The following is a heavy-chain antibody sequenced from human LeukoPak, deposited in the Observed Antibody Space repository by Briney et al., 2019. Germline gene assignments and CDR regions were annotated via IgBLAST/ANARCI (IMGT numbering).Heavy chain of an antibody. CDR3: ARAEGIAVAGSAFDI. CDR1: GYTFTGYY. Sequence: ASVKVSCTASGYTFTGYYMHWVRQAPGQGLEWMGWINPNSGGTNYAQKFQGRVTMTRDTSISTAYMELSRLRSDDTAVYYCARAEGIAVAGSAFDIWGQGTMVTVSS. J-gene: IGHJ3*02. D-gene: IGHD6-19*01. V-gene: IGHV1-2*02. CDR2: INPNSGGT.